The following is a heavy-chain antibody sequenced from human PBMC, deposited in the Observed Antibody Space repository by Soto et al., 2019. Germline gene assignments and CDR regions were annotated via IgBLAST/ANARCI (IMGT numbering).Heavy chain of an antibody. J-gene: IGHJ4*02. Sequence: GSLGLSCAASGFSLSDYYMSWVRQAPGKGLEGVSAISGSGGSTYYADSVKGRFTISRDNSKNTLYLQMNSLRSEDTAVYYCASGTGPTSSGGSSIWGQGTLVTVSS. CDR3: ASGTGPTSSGGSSI. CDR1: GFSLSDYY. CDR2: ISGSGGST. D-gene: IGHD2-15*01. V-gene: IGHV3-23*01.